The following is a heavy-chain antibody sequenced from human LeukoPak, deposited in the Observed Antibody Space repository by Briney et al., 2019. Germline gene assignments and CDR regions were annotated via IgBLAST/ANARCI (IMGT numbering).Heavy chain of an antibody. CDR2: ISSSSSTI. Sequence: GGSLRLSCAASRFTFSSYSMNWVRQAPGKGLEWVSYISSSSSTIYYADSVKGRFTISRDNAKNSLYLQMNSLRAEDTAVYYCARDGRYCSSTSCYFGYWGQGTLVTVSS. J-gene: IGHJ4*02. V-gene: IGHV3-48*04. CDR3: ARDGRYCSSTSCYFGY. CDR1: RFTFSSYS. D-gene: IGHD2-2*01.